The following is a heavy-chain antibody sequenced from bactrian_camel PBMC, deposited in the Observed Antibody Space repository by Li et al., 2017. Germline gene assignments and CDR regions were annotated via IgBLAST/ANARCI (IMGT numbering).Heavy chain of an antibody. CDR1: GHSLSDYC. CDR3: AADRFGCLRGRTALDSTSAFGY. D-gene: IGHD2*01. CDR2: FDVGRRTP. J-gene: IGHJ6*01. Sequence: HVQLVESGGGSVQAGGSLRLSCAASGHSLSDYCMAWFRQAPGKEREGVAGFDVGRRTPYYVDSVKGRFTVSQGNAKNAVYLQMNDLKPEDTAMYYCAADRFGCLRGRTALDSTSAFGYWGQGTQVTVS. V-gene: IGHV3-3*01.